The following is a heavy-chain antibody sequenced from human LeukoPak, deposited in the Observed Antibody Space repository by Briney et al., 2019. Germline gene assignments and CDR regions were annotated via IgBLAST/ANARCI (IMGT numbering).Heavy chain of an antibody. D-gene: IGHD3-3*01. V-gene: IGHV1/OR15-1*02. CDR2: INPNSGGT. CDR3: AREVGYFTIFGWFDP. Sequence: ASVKVSCKASGYIFTDYYMHWVRQAPGQELGWMGRINPNSGGTNYAQKFQGRVTMTRDTSISTAYTELSSLRSEDTATYYCAREVGYFTIFGWFDPWGQGTLVTVSS. CDR1: GYIFTDYY. J-gene: IGHJ5*02.